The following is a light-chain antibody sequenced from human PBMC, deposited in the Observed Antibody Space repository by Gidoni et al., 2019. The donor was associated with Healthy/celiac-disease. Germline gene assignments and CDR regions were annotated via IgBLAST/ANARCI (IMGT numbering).Light chain of an antibody. CDR2: DVS. CDR1: SRDVGGYNY. Sequence: QSALTQPASVSGSPGQSITISCTGNSRDVGGYNYVSWYQHPPGKAPKLMIYDVSNRPSGVSNRFSGSKSGNTASLTISGLQAEDEADYYCSSYTSSSTLAVFGGGTKLTVL. CDR3: SSYTSSSTLAV. J-gene: IGLJ2*01. V-gene: IGLV2-14*03.